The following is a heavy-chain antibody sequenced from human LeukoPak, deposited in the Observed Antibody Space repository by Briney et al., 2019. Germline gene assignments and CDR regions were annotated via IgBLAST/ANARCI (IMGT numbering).Heavy chain of an antibody. V-gene: IGHV3-74*01. CDR1: GFIFSLYC. CDR2: ICPDGTGI. J-gene: IGHJ4*02. Sequence: GGSLRLSCAASGFIFSLYCMHWVRQAPGKGPMWVSRICPDGTGISYADSVKARFTTSRDNAKNTVYLQMNGLREEDTAIYYCVRDFRSADYWGQGTLVTVSS. CDR3: VRDFRSADY.